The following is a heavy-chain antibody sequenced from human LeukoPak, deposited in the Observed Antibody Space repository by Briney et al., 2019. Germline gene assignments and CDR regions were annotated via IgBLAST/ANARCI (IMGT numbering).Heavy chain of an antibody. D-gene: IGHD2-15*01. CDR1: GFTFGDYA. J-gene: IGHJ4*02. Sequence: GGSLRLSCTASGFTFGDYAMSWVRQAPGKGLEWVGFIRSKAYGGTTEYAASVKGRFTISRDDSKSIAYLQMNILKTEDTAVYYCTRGGNRIGFDYWGQGTLVTVSS. CDR3: TRGGNRIGFDY. CDR2: IRSKAYGGTT. V-gene: IGHV3-49*04.